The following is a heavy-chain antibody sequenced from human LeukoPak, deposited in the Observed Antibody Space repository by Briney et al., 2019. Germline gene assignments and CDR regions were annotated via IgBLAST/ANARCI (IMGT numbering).Heavy chain of an antibody. CDR3: TRGPYSSGWYPSAFDI. CDR2: IYSGGST. J-gene: IGHJ3*02. Sequence: GGSLRLSCAASGLTASGNHMSWVRQAPGKGLEWVSVIYSGGSTYYADSVKGRFTISRDNSKSTLYLQMNSLRAEDTAVYYCTRGPYSSGWYPSAFDIWGQGTMVTVSS. CDR1: GLTASGNH. D-gene: IGHD6-19*01. V-gene: IGHV3-66*02.